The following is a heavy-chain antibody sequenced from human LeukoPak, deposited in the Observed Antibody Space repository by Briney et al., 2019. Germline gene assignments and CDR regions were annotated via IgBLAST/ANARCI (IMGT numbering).Heavy chain of an antibody. CDR2: VSIDGGTK. V-gene: IGHV3-30-3*01. D-gene: IGHD5-12*01. J-gene: IGHJ4*02. CDR1: RFTFSWYA. Sequence: PGRSLRLSCAASRFTFSWYAMHWVRQAPGKGLEWVAFVSIDGGTKYYADSVKGRFTISRDNSKDTLDLQMTTLRGDDTAVYFCVRDSGYGRYYFDRWGQGTLVIVSS. CDR3: VRDSGYGRYYFDR.